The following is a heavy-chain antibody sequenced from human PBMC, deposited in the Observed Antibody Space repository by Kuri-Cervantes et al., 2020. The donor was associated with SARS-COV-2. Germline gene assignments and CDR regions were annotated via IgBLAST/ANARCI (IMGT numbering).Heavy chain of an antibody. CDR2: IKSKTDGGTT. CDR1: GFTFSNAW. V-gene: IGHV3-15*01. CDR3: ARAPPPASPRGGMDV. J-gene: IGHJ6*02. Sequence: GGSLRLSCAASGFTFSNAWMSWVRQAPGKGLEWVGRIKSKTDGGTTDYAAPVKGRFTISRDDSKNTLYLQTNSLKTEDTAVYYCARAPPPASPRGGMDVWGQGTTVTVSS. D-gene: IGHD2-2*01.